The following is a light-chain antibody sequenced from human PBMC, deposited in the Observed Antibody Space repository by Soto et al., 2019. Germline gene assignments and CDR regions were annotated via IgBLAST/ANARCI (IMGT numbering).Light chain of an antibody. V-gene: IGKV1-39*01. CDR2: AAS. Sequence: DIQMTQSPSSLSASVGDRVTITCRASQSISSYLNWYQQKPGEAPKLLIYAASSLQSGVPSRFSGSGSGTDFTLTISSLQPEDFATYYCQQSYSTPFTFGPGT. CDR3: QQSYSTPFT. J-gene: IGKJ3*01. CDR1: QSISSY.